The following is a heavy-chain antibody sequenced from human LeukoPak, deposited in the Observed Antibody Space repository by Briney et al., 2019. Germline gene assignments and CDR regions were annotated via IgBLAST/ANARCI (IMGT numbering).Heavy chain of an antibody. D-gene: IGHD6-13*01. CDR2: INSDGSST. CDR3: AREGVWRQQLVDYYYGMDV. V-gene: IGHV3-74*01. J-gene: IGHJ6*02. CDR1: GFTFSSYW. Sequence: PGGSLRLSCAASGFTFSSYWMHWVRQAPGKGLVWVSRINSDGSSTSYADSVKGRFTISRDNAKNTLYLQMNSLRADDTAVYYCAREGVWRQQLVDYYYGMDVWGQGATVTVSS.